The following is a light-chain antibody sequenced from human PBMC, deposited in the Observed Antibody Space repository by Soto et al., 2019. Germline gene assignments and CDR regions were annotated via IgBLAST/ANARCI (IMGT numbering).Light chain of an antibody. J-gene: IGLJ2*01. Sequence: QSVLTQPASVSGSPGQSITISCTGTNNDVGAYPYVSWYQQHPGTAPKLIIYEVTNRPSGISDRFSGSKSGNTASLTISGLQAEDASDYYCSSFATSGTTVIFGGGTKLTVL. CDR3: SSFATSGTTVI. CDR2: EVT. CDR1: NNDVGAYPY. V-gene: IGLV2-14*01.